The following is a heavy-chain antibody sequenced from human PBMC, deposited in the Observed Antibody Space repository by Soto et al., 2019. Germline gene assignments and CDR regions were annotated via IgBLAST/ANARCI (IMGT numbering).Heavy chain of an antibody. D-gene: IGHD6-19*01. V-gene: IGHV3-7*01. CDR3: RIAVAGKDEY. Sequence: GGSLRLSCAASGFTFDDYGMSWVRQAPGKGLEWVANLKQDGSERYYVDSVKGRFTISRDIAKTSLYLQMNSLRAEDTAVYYCRIAVAGKDEYWGLGALVTVSS. CDR2: LKQDGSER. J-gene: IGHJ4*02. CDR1: GFTFDDYG.